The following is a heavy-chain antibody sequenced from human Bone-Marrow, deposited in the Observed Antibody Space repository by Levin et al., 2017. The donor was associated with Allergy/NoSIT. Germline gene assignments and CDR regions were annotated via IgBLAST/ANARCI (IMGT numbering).Heavy chain of an antibody. CDR3: ARDRYGMDV. V-gene: IGHV3-13*01. CDR1: GFNFSNFD. J-gene: IGHJ6*02. Sequence: PGGSLRLSCAASGFNFSNFDMHWVRQFTGKGLEWVSAIGIVGDTHYPASVKGRFTISRDNAKSSLYLQMNGLRAGDTAVYYCARDRYGMDVWGQGTTVIVSS. CDR2: IGIVGDT.